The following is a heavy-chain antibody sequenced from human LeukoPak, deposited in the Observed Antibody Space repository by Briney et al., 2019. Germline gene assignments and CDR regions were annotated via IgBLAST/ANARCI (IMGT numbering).Heavy chain of an antibody. CDR3: AKDPYGAAAGTAAFDI. CDR2: ISYDGSNK. J-gene: IGHJ3*02. Sequence: GGSLRLSCAASGFTFCSYGMHWVCQAPGKGLEWVAVISYDGSNKYYADSVKGRFTISRDNSKNTLYLQMNSLRAEDTAVYYCAKDPYGAAAGTAAFDIWGQGTMVTVSS. D-gene: IGHD6-13*01. V-gene: IGHV3-30*18. CDR1: GFTFCSYG.